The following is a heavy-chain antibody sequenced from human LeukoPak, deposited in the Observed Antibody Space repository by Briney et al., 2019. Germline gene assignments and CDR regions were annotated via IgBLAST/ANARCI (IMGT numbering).Heavy chain of an antibody. V-gene: IGHV3-74*01. Sequence: PGGSLRLSCAGSGITFSSYWMHWVRQAPGKGLVWVSRINSDGRSTNYADSVKGRFTISRDNAKYTLYLQMNSLRAEDTAVYYCARSAYPGNSVIEDWGRGTLVTVSS. CDR1: GITFSSYW. D-gene: IGHD4-23*01. CDR2: INSDGRST. CDR3: ARSAYPGNSVIED. J-gene: IGHJ4*02.